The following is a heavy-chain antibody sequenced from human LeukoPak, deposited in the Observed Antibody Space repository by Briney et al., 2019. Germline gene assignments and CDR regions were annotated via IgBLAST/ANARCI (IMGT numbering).Heavy chain of an antibody. CDR3: ARVGLAYCGGDCYSLDY. D-gene: IGHD2-21*01. J-gene: IGHJ4*02. CDR2: IWYDGSNK. CDR1: GFTFSSDG. Sequence: PGGSLRLSCAGSGFTFSSDGMRWVRQAPGKGLEWVAVIWYDGSNKYYADSVKGRFTISRDNSKNTLYLQMNSLRAEDTAVYYCARVGLAYCGGDCYSLDYWGQGTLVTVSS. V-gene: IGHV3-33*01.